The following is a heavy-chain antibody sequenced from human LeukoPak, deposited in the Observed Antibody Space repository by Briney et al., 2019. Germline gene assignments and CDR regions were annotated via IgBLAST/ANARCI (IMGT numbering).Heavy chain of an antibody. Sequence: ASVKVSCKASGGTFSSYAISWVRQAPGQGLEWMGGIIPIFGTANYAQKFQGRVTITTDESTSTAYMELSSLRSEDTAVYYCAKANYYDSSGHDAFDIWGQGTMVTVSS. V-gene: IGHV1-69*05. J-gene: IGHJ3*02. CDR2: IIPIFGTA. CDR3: AKANYYDSSGHDAFDI. D-gene: IGHD3-22*01. CDR1: GGTFSSYA.